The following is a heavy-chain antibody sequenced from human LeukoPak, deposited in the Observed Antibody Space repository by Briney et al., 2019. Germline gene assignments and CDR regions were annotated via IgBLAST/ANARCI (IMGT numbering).Heavy chain of an antibody. CDR2: IWDSSRIT. J-gene: IGHJ4*02. CDR3: VRDSSFAFDY. V-gene: IGHV3-48*02. Sequence: PGESLKISCAASGFTFSSYSMDWVRQAPGKGLEWLSYIWDSSRITYQADSVKGRFTISRDNAKSSLYLQMNSLRDEDTAVYYCVRDSSFAFDYWGQGILVTVSS. D-gene: IGHD2/OR15-2a*01. CDR1: GFTFSSYS.